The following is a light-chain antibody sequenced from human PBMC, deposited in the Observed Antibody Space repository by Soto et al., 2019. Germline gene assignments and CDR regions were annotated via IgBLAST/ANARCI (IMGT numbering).Light chain of an antibody. CDR1: QSVNIY. V-gene: IGKV3D-15*01. J-gene: IGKJ1*01. CDR2: GAS. Sequence: EIVMTQSPATLSVSPGERATLSCRASQSVNIYLAWYQQKPGQAPRLLIFGASSRATGIPARFSGSGSGTEFNLTISRVEPEDFALYYCQQYGTSLWTFGQGTKVDIK. CDR3: QQYGTSLWT.